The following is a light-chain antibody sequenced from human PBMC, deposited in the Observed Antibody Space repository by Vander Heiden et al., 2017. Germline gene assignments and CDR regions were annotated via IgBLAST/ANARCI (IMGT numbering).Light chain of an antibody. J-gene: IGKJ2*01. CDR1: QGISGH. Sequence: MTQSPASLSASIGDRVTITCKASQGISGHLAWYQQKPGKAPELLIYDASNLEAGVPARISGSGSGTDFTLTISSLEPEDIATYYCQQCDNLPYTFGQGTRLEIK. CDR2: DAS. CDR3: QQCDNLPYT. V-gene: IGKV1-33*01.